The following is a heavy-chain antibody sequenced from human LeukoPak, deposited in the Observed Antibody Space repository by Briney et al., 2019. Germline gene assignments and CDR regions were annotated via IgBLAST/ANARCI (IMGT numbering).Heavy chain of an antibody. CDR1: GYSISSGYY. CDR2: INHSGST. CDR3: ARATYYYGSGSYHGMDV. D-gene: IGHD3-10*01. J-gene: IGHJ6*04. V-gene: IGHV4-34*01. Sequence: PSETLSLTCAVSGYSISSGYYWSWIRQPPGKGLEWIGEINHSGSTNYNPSLKSRVTISVDTSKNQFSLKLSSVTAADTAVYYCARATYYYGSGSYHGMDVWGKGTTVTVSS.